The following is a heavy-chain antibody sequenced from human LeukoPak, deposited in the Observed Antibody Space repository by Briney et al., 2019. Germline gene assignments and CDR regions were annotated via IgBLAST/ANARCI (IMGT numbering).Heavy chain of an antibody. V-gene: IGHV3-33*01. D-gene: IGHD1-26*01. CDR2: ICYDGSRK. J-gene: IGHJ4*02. Sequence: GGSLRLSCAVSGVTFSSYGMHWVRHAPGKGLGWVAVICYDGSRKYYTDSVKGRFTISRDTSKNTLYLQMNSLRAEDTAVYYCARGYWELLAQLDYWGQGTLVTVSS. CDR3: ARGYWELLAQLDY. CDR1: GVTFSSYG.